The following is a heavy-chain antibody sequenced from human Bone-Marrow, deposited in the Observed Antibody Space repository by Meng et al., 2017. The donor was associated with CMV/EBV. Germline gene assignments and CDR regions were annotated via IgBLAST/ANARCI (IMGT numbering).Heavy chain of an antibody. D-gene: IGHD6-13*01. CDR2: FIPILDAA. CDR3: AREGRSSSPPSLYAMDV. J-gene: IGHJ6*02. Sequence: SVKVSCKAAGGTLSNYAISWVRQAPGQGLEWMGGFIPILDAANYALQFQVRVTFTADKSTSTAYMELSGLRSEDTAVYYCAREGRSSSPPSLYAMDVWVQGTTVTVSS. CDR1: GGTLSNYA. V-gene: IGHV1-69*10.